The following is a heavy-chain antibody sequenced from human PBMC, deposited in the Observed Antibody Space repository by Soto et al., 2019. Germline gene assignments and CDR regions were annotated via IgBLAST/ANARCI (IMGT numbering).Heavy chain of an antibody. CDR1: GFAFSNYW. CDR2: INSDGSST. J-gene: IGHJ5*02. D-gene: IGHD3-10*01. V-gene: IGHV3-74*01. Sequence: EVQLVESGGGLVQPGGSLRLACAASGFAFSNYWMHWVRQAPGKGLVWVSRINSDGSSTSYADSVRGRFTISRDNAENALYLQMNSLGAEDTAVYYCARFQVDGDSAPWGQGTLVTVSS. CDR3: ARFQVDGDSAP.